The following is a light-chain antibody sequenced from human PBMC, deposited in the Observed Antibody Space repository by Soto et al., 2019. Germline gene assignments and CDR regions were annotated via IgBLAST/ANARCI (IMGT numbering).Light chain of an antibody. Sequence: QAVVTQPPSVSEAPRQRVTISCSGSSSNIGNNAVHWYQQLPGKAPKLLIYYDDLLPSGVSDRFSGSKSGTSASLAISGLQSEDEADYYCAAWDDSLNGPVFGGGTKPTAL. CDR2: YDD. CDR1: SSNIGNNA. J-gene: IGLJ2*01. V-gene: IGLV1-36*01. CDR3: AAWDDSLNGPV.